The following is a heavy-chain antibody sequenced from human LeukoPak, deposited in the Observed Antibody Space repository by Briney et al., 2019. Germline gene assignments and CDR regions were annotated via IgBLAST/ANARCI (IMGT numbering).Heavy chain of an antibody. J-gene: IGHJ4*02. D-gene: IGHD3-9*01. CDR3: ARGSVYYDILTGSYSY. Sequence: LPGGSLRLSCAASGFTFSSYWMSWVRQAPGKGLEWVANIKQDGSEKYYVDSVKGRFTISRDNAKNSLYMQMNSLRAEDTAVYFCARGSVYYDILTGSYSYWGQGTLVTVSS. V-gene: IGHV3-7*03. CDR2: IKQDGSEK. CDR1: GFTFSSYW.